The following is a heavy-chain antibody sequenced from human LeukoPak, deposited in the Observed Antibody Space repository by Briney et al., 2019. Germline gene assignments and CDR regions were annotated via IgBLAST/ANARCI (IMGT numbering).Heavy chain of an antibody. CDR3: ARDRAYYYDSSGYYPFDY. Sequence: AASVKVSCKASGYTFTGYYMHWVRQAPGQGLEWMGRINPNSGGTNYAQKFQGRVTMTRDTSISTAYMELSRLRSDDTAVYYCARDRAYYYDSSGYYPFDYWGQGTLVTVSS. J-gene: IGHJ4*02. CDR1: GYTFTGYY. V-gene: IGHV1-2*06. CDR2: INPNSGGT. D-gene: IGHD3-22*01.